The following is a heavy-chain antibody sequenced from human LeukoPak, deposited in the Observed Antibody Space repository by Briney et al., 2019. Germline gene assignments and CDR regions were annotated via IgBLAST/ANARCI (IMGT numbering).Heavy chain of an antibody. V-gene: IGHV3-30-3*01. CDR2: ISYDGSNK. J-gene: IGHJ4*02. D-gene: IGHD4-11*01. CDR1: GFTFSSYA. Sequence: GGSLRLSCAASGFTFSSYAMHWVRQAPGKGLEWVAVISYDGSNKYYADSVKGRFTISRDNSKNTLYLQMNSLRAEDTAVYYCARGHYSNHDFDYWGQGTLVTVSS. CDR3: ARGHYSNHDFDY.